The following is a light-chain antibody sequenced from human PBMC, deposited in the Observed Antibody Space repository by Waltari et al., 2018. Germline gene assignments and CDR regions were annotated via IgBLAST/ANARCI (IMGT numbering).Light chain of an antibody. J-gene: IGKJ5*01. Sequence: EIVLTQSPATLSLSPGERATLSCRASQSVSSHLAWYQQKPGQAPRLLIYDASNRATGIPARFSGSGSGTDFALTISSLEPEDFAVYYCQQRSNWPPSTFGQGTRLDIK. CDR2: DAS. CDR1: QSVSSH. V-gene: IGKV3-11*01. CDR3: QQRSNWPPST.